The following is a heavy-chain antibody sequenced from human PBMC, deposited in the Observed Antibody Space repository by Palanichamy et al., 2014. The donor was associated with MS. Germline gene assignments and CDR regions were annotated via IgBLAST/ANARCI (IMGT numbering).Heavy chain of an antibody. J-gene: IGHJ4*02. CDR2: INQYGSDK. Sequence: EVQLVESGGGLVQPGGSLRLSCAASGFTFNNYWMDWVRQVPGKGIEWVANINQYGSDKNYVDSVKGRFTIFRDNAKTSLYLQMNSLRAEDTAVYYCSRSLDYWGQGILVTVSS. CDR1: GFTFNNYW. CDR3: SRSLDY. V-gene: IGHV3-7*01.